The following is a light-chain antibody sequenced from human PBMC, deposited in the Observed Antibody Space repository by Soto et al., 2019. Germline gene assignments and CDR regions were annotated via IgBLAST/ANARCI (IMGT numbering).Light chain of an antibody. J-gene: IGKJ5*01. V-gene: IGKV3D-20*02. Sequence: EIVLTQSPVTLYLSPGERGTLSCRASQSVSSSYLAWYHQKPGQAPRLLIYGASSRATGIPDRFSGSGSGTDFTLTISSLEPEDFAVYYCQQRINWPPITLGQGTRLEIK. CDR1: QSVSSSY. CDR3: QQRINWPPIT. CDR2: GAS.